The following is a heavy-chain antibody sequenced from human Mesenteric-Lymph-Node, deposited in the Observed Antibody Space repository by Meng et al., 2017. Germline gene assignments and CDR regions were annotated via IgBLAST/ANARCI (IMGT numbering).Heavy chain of an antibody. Sequence: GGSLRLSCKGSGYSFFGYWIAWARQMPGKGLEWMAMVYPDDSDSRYSPSFQGQVTISADKSISTAYLEWSSLKTSDTAMYFCARFGGPTHSQFYFDFWGQGTLVTVSS. D-gene: IGHD4-23*01. V-gene: IGHV5-51*01. J-gene: IGHJ4*02. CDR2: VYPDDSDS. CDR1: GYSFFGYW. CDR3: ARFGGPTHSQFYFDF.